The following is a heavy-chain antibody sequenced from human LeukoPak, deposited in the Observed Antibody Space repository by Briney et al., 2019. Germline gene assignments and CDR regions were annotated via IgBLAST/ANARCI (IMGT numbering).Heavy chain of an antibody. CDR2: IKTDGSKT. J-gene: IGHJ4*02. V-gene: IGHV3-7*01. CDR1: GFTFSTYW. D-gene: IGHD1-26*01. Sequence: GRSLRLSCAASGFTFSTYWLSWVRQAPGKGLEWVANIKTDGSKTFYVDSVKGRFTISRDNAKNSLYLQMNSLRAEDTAVYYCARDGMDGYIDYWGRGTLVTVSS. CDR3: ARDGMDGYIDY.